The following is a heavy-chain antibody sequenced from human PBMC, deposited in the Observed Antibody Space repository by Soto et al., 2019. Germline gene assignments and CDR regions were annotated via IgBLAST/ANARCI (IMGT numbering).Heavy chain of an antibody. Sequence: PSETLSLPCPVPGGSIPRGPYSWGWIRQPPGQGLEWIGTFYYSGSTYYNPSLESRVTISVDTSKNQFSLKVSSVTAADTAMYYCARLGGYCSGTSCYGYYGMDVWGQGTTVT. V-gene: IGHV4-39*01. CDR1: GGSIPRGPYS. J-gene: IGHJ6*02. CDR3: ARLGGYCSGTSCYGYYGMDV. CDR2: FYYSGST. D-gene: IGHD2-2*01.